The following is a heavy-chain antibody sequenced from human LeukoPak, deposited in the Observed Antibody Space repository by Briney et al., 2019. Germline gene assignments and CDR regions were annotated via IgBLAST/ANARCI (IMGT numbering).Heavy chain of an antibody. Sequence: GGSLRLSCAASGFTFGSYAMSWVRQTPGKSLEWVSIISNGGVTTYYADSVRGRFTISRDNSKDLLYLQMDSLRAEDAAVYYCVKLSSGSGSSFGFDSWGLGTLVTVSS. CDR3: VKLSSGSGSSFGFDS. J-gene: IGHJ4*02. CDR2: ISNGGVTT. CDR1: GFTFGSYA. D-gene: IGHD6-13*01. V-gene: IGHV3-23*01.